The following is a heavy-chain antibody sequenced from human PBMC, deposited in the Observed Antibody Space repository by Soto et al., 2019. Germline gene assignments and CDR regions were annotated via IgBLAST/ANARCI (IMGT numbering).Heavy chain of an antibody. Sequence: QVQLVQSGAEVKKPGSSVKVSCKASGGTFSSYTISWVRQAPGQGLEWMGRIIPILGIANYAQKFQGRVTITADKSTSTADMELSSLRSEDTAVYYCAKHNDYGDYVAYYWGQGTLVTVSS. CDR2: IIPILGIA. D-gene: IGHD4-17*01. CDR1: GGTFSSYT. CDR3: AKHNDYGDYVAYY. V-gene: IGHV1-69*02. J-gene: IGHJ4*02.